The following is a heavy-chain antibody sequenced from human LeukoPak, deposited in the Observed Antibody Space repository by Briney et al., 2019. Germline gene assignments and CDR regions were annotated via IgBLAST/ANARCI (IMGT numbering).Heavy chain of an antibody. CDR1: GFTFSDYY. Sequence: GGSLRLSCAASGFTFSDYYMSWIRQAPGKGLEWVAVISYDGKNETYADSVKGRFTISRDTSRNTLSLQMNSLRIEDTAVYYCVRGDPHFSYNNDWYGKKFDYWGQGTLVTVSS. CDR3: VRGDPHFSYNNDWYGKKFDY. CDR2: ISYDGKNE. J-gene: IGHJ4*02. V-gene: IGHV3-30*03. D-gene: IGHD6-19*01.